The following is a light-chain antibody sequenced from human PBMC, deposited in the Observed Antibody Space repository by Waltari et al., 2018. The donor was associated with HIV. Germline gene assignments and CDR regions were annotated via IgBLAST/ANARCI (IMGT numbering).Light chain of an antibody. V-gene: IGLV2-11*01. CDR2: DVS. CDR1: SSYVYTF. J-gene: IGLJ1*01. Sequence: QSALTQPHSVSGSPGQSLTISCTAPSSYVYTFVSCYQHHPGKAPKVIIYDVSKRPSGVPDRFSGSKSGNTAFLTISGLQAEDEADYHCCSHAGNLIFAFGTGTKVTVL. CDR3: CSHAGNLIFA.